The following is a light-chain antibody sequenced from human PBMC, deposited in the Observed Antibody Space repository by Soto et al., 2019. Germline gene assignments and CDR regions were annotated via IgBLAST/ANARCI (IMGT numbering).Light chain of an antibody. J-gene: IGKJ1*01. Sequence: DIRMTQSPSSQSASVGDRITITCRASPSISSSLNWYQQKPGKAPRLLIYAASRLQSGAPSRFSGSGSGTDFTLTITSLQHEDFETYYCQQSYITPRTLGQGTKVDIK. V-gene: IGKV1-39*01. CDR2: AAS. CDR3: QQSYITPRT. CDR1: PSISSS.